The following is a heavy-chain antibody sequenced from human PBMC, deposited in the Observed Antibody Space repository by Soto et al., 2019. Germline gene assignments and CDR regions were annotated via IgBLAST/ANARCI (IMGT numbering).Heavy chain of an antibody. Sequence: QVQLVQSGAEVKEPGDSVRVSCEASGYTFTAYYIHWVRQAPGQGLEWMGWINTKFGDTTYAQDFQGRVSMTRVMSISTVYLELSRLTSFDTAIYYCARNMDYYYGPGSGNGHGFWGQVTTVTVFS. CDR1: GYTFTAYY. V-gene: IGHV1-2*02. J-gene: IGHJ6*02. D-gene: IGHD3-10*01. CDR2: INTKFGDT. CDR3: ARNMDYYYGPGSGNGHGF.